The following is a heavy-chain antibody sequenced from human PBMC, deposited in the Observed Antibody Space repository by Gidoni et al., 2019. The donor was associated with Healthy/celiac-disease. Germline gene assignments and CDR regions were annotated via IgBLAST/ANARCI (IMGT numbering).Heavy chain of an antibody. D-gene: IGHD3-10*01. CDR3: ARSFCVRGVKRVCWFDP. CDR2: IKQDGSEK. CDR1: GFTFSSYW. Sequence: EVQLVESGGGLVQPGGSLRLSCAASGFTFSSYWMSWVRQAPGKGLEWVANIKQDGSEKYYVDSVKGRFTISRDNAKNSLYLQMNSLRAEDTAVYYCARSFCVRGVKRVCWFDPWGQGTLVTVSS. V-gene: IGHV3-7*01. J-gene: IGHJ5*02.